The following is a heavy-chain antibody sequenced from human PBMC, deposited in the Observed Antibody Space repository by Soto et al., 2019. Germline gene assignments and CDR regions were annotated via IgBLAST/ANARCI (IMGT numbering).Heavy chain of an antibody. V-gene: IGHV4-34*01. J-gene: IGHJ6*03. D-gene: IGHD3-22*01. CDR3: AKSPMREKVKYYMDV. CDR2: INHSGST. Sequence: SETLSLTCAVYGGSFSGYYWSWIRQPPGKGLEWIGEINHSGSTNYNPSLKSRVTISVDTSKNQFSLKLSSVTAADTAVYYCAKSPMREKVKYYMDVWGKGTTVTVSS. CDR1: GGSFSGYY.